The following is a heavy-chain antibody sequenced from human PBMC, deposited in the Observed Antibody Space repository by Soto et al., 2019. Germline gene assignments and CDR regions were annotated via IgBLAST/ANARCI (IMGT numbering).Heavy chain of an antibody. V-gene: IGHV3-23*01. CDR3: AKDVFGIAAAGTPPLYYFDY. CDR1: GFTFSSYA. Sequence: GGSLRLSCAASGFTFSSYAMSWVRQAPGKGLEWVSAISGSGGSTYYADSVKGRFTISRDNSKNTLYLQMNSLRAEDTAVYYCAKDVFGIAAAGTPPLYYFDYWGQGTLVTVSS. J-gene: IGHJ4*02. CDR2: ISGSGGST. D-gene: IGHD6-13*01.